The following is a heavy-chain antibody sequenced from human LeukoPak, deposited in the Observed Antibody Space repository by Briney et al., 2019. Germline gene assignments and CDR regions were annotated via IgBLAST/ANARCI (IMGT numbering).Heavy chain of an antibody. Sequence: GGSLRLSCAASGFTFSDYYMSWIRQAPGKGLGWVSYISSSGSTIYYADSVKGRFTISRDNAKNSLYLQMNSLRAEDTAVYYCAIAVRGSYYRRGMDVWGQGTTVTVSS. J-gene: IGHJ6*02. CDR2: ISSSGSTI. D-gene: IGHD1-26*01. V-gene: IGHV3-11*01. CDR1: GFTFSDYY. CDR3: AIAVRGSYYRRGMDV.